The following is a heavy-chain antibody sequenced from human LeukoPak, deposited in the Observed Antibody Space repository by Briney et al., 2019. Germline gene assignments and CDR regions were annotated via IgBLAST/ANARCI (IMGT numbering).Heavy chain of an antibody. CDR1: GGSIRSYY. V-gene: IGHV4-59*01. J-gene: IGHJ4*02. Sequence: KPSETLSLTCNVSGGSIRSYYWSWIRRPPGKGLEWIGYMYYSGSTYYNPSLKSRVTISEDTSKNQFSLKLSSVTAADTAVYYCARGNGYFDYWGQGTLVTVSS. CDR2: MYYSGST. CDR3: ARGNGYFDY.